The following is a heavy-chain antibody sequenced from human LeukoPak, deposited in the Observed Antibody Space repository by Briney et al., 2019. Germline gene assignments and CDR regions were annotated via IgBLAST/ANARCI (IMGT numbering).Heavy chain of an antibody. CDR3: ARDLNGWKSY. V-gene: IGHV3-72*01. Sequence: GGSLRLSCAASGFIFSDDYMDWVRQAPGKGLEWVGRIRNKANSYTTDYAASVKGRFTISRDDSKNSLFPQMTSLRTEDTAVYYCARDLNGWKSYWGQGTLVAVPS. CDR2: IRNKANSYTT. CDR1: GFIFSDDY. J-gene: IGHJ4*02. D-gene: IGHD6-19*01.